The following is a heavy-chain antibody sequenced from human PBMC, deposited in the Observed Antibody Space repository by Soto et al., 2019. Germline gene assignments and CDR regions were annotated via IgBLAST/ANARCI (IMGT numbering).Heavy chain of an antibody. CDR2: IKSEVEGGRI. J-gene: IGHJ4*02. CDR3: TKGGYAIS. Sequence: GGSLRLSCVGSGYTFANDWMTWVRQAPGKGLEWLGRIKSEVEGGRIDYAPAVRGRFSISRDDSQNTLYLQMNSLKSEDTAVYYCTKGGYAISWGQGTLVTVSS. V-gene: IGHV3-15*05. CDR1: GYTFANDW. D-gene: IGHD2-8*01.